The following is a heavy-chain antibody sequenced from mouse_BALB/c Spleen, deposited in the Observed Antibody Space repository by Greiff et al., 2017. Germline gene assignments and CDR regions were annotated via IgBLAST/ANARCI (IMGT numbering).Heavy chain of an antibody. J-gene: IGHJ2*01. CDR2: IYPGNSDT. V-gene: IGHV1-5*01. CDR3: TRNYGSSRGIDY. D-gene: IGHD1-1*01. CDR1: GYTFTSYW. Sequence: VQLQQSGTVLARPGASVKMSCKASGYTFTSYWMHWVKQRPGQGLEWIGAIYPGNSDTSYNQKFKGKAKLTAVTSTSTAYMELSSLTNEDSAVYYFTRNYGSSRGIDYWGQGTTLTVSS.